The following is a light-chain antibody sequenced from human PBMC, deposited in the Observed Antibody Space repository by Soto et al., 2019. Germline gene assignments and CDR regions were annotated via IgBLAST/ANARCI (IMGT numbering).Light chain of an antibody. V-gene: IGKV1-5*03. CDR2: KAS. CDR1: QSIGSW. CDR3: QQYNGYSRT. Sequence: DIQMTQSPSTLSASVGDRVTITCRASQSIGSWLAWYQQKPGKAPKLLMYKASSLESGVPSRFSGSGSGTEFTLTISILQPDDFATYYCQQYNGYSRTFGQGTKVEIK. J-gene: IGKJ1*01.